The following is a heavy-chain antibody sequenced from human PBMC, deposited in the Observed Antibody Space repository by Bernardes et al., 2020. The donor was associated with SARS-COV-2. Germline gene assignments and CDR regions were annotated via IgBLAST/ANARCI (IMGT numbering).Heavy chain of an antibody. CDR2: ISGNGGNT. J-gene: IGHJ4*02. D-gene: IGHD5-12*01. Sequence: GWSLRLSCAASGFTFTNYALNWIRRSPGKGLEWVSSISGNGGNTHYADSVKGRFTISRDNPQNTLYLQMTSLRVEDTAVYYCAKDRGRNSGYDEYFDYWGQGTLVTVSS. V-gene: IGHV3-23*01. CDR1: GFTFTNYA. CDR3: AKDRGRNSGYDEYFDY.